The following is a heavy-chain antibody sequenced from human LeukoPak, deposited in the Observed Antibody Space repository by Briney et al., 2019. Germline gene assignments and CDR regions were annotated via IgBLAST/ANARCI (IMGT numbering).Heavy chain of an antibody. J-gene: IGHJ4*02. CDR1: GGSISSYC. CDR2: IYHSGST. CDR3: ARDSIVGATRFFDY. Sequence: SETLSLTCTVSGGSISSYCWSWIRQPPGKGLEWIGYIYHSGSTYYNPSLKSRVTISVDRSKNQFSLKLCSVTAADTAVYYCARDSIVGATRFFDYWGQGTLVTVSS. V-gene: IGHV4-59*12. D-gene: IGHD1-26*01.